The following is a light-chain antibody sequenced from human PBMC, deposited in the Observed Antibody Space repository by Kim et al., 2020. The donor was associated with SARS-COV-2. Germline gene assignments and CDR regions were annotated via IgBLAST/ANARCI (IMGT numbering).Light chain of an antibody. Sequence: VSPGQTATITCSGDKLGDKYVCWYQQKPGQSPVRVIYEDSRRPSGIPERFLGSNSGNTATLTISGTQAMDEADYYCQAWDSGTGVFGGGTKVTVL. J-gene: IGLJ3*02. CDR2: EDS. V-gene: IGLV3-1*01. CDR1: KLGDKY. CDR3: QAWDSGTGV.